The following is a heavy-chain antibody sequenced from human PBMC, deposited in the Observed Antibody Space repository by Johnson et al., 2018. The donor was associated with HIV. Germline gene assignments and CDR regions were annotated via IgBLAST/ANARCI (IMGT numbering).Heavy chain of an antibody. J-gene: IGHJ3*02. CDR3: ARDQGELRRTHAFDI. CDR1: GFTFSNYA. Sequence: VQLVASGGGLVKPGGSLRLSCAASGFTFSNYAIHWVRQAPGKGLEWVAVIWYDGSNKYYADSVKGRFTISRDNSKNTLYLQMNSLRAEDTAVYYCARDQGELRRTHAFDIWGQGTMVTVSS. V-gene: IGHV3-30*04. D-gene: IGHD1-14*01. CDR2: IWYDGSNK.